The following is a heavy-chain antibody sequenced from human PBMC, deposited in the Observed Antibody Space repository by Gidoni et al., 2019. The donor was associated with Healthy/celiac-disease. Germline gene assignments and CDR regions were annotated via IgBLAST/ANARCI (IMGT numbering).Heavy chain of an antibody. J-gene: IGHJ4*02. CDR1: GGSFSGYY. Sequence: QVQLQQWGAGLLKPSETLSLTCAVYGGSFSGYYWSWIRQPPGKGLEWIGEINHSGSTNYNPSLKSRVTISVDTSKNQFSLKLSSVTAADTAVYYCARCSGWYIDYWGQGTLVTVSS. V-gene: IGHV4-34*01. CDR3: ARCSGWYIDY. D-gene: IGHD6-19*01. CDR2: INHSGST.